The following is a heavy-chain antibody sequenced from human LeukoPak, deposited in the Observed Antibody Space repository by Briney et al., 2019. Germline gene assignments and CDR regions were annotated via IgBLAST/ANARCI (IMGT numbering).Heavy chain of an antibody. D-gene: IGHD6-13*01. V-gene: IGHV4-34*01. CDR2: INHSGST. J-gene: IGHJ6*03. CDR3: ARAYSSSFLGYYYMDV. CDR1: GGSLSGYY. Sequence: SETLSLTCAVYGGSLSGYYWSWIRQPPGKGLEWIGEINHSGSTNYNPSLKSRVTISVDTSKNQFSLKLSSVTAADTAVYYCARAYSSSFLGYYYMDVWGKGTTVTVSS.